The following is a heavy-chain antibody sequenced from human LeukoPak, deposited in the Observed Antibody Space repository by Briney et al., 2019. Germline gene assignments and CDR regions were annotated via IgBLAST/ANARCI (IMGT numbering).Heavy chain of an antibody. CDR2: ISSSGSTI. V-gene: IGHV3-48*04. D-gene: IGHD3-22*01. CDR3: ASGYYDSSGSNPFDY. CDR1: GFTFSSYS. Sequence: GGSLRLSCAASGFTFSSYSMNWVRQAPGKGLEWVSYISSSGSTIYYADSVKGRFTISRDNAKNSLYLQMNSLRAEDTAVYYCASGYYDSSGSNPFDYWGQGTLVTVSS. J-gene: IGHJ4*02.